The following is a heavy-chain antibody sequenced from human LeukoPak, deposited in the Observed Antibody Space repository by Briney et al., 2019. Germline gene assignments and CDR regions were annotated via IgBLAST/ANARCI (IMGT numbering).Heavy chain of an antibody. CDR1: GYTFTSYD. Sequence: ASVKVSCKASGYTFTSYDINWVRQATGQGLEWMGWMNPNSGNTGYAQKFQGRVTMTRNTSISTAYMELSSLRSDDTAVYYCARDGDDIVVVPAAIDYWGQGTLVTVSS. CDR2: MNPNSGNT. J-gene: IGHJ4*02. V-gene: IGHV1-8*01. D-gene: IGHD2-2*01. CDR3: ARDGDDIVVVPAAIDY.